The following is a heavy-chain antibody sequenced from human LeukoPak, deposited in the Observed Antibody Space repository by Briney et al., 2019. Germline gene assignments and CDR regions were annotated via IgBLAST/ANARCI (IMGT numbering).Heavy chain of an antibody. V-gene: IGHV4-30-4*08. CDR3: ARGSDRFGP. J-gene: IGHJ5*02. Sequence: SETLSLTCTVSGGSISSGDYYWSWIRQPPGKGLEWIGYIYYSGSTYYNPSLKSRVTISIDTSKNQFSLKMNSVTAADTAVYYCARGSDRFGPWGQGTLVTVSS. CDR1: GGSISSGDYY. CDR2: IYYSGST. D-gene: IGHD6-25*01.